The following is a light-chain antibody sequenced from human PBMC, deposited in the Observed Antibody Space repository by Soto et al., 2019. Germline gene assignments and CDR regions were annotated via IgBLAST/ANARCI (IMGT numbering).Light chain of an antibody. CDR1: SSDVGGYDY. J-gene: IGLJ2*01. CDR3: SSYTSSSTVV. Sequence: QSVLTQPASVSGSPGQSITISCTGTSSDVGGYDYVCWYQQHPGKAPKLMIYDVTNRPSGVSNRFSGSKSGNTASLSISGLQAEDEADYYCSSYTSSSTVVFGGGTKLTVL. V-gene: IGLV2-14*01. CDR2: DVT.